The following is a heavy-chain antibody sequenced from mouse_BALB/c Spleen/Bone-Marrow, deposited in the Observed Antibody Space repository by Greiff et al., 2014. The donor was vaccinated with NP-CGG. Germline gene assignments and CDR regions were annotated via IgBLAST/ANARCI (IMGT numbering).Heavy chain of an antibody. Sequence: VQLVESGAELVRPGVSVKISCKGSGYTFTDYAVHWVKQSHAKSLEWIGVISTYYGDATYNQKFKGKATMTVDKSSSTAYMELASLTSEDSAIYYCARDLDYWGQGTTLTVSS. CDR3: ARDLDY. V-gene: IGHV1S137*01. CDR1: GYTFTDYA. J-gene: IGHJ2*01. CDR2: ISTYYGDA.